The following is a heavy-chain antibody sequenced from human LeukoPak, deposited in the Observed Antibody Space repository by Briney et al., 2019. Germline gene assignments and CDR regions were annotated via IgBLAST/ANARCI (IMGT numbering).Heavy chain of an antibody. CDR2: IYYSGTT. CDR3: ARRVRVGFREGSFDY. Sequence: SETLSLTCTVSGASVSRTSFYWAWIRQSPGKGLGWIGNIYYSGTTYYNPSLKSRVTISVDTSKNQFSLKLSSVTAADTAVYYCARRVRVGFREGSFDYWGQGTLLTVSS. CDR1: GASVSRTSFY. D-gene: IGHD1-26*01. J-gene: IGHJ4*02. V-gene: IGHV4-39*01.